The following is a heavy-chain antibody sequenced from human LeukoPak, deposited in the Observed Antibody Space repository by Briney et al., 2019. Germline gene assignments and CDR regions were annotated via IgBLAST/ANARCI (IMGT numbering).Heavy chain of an antibody. CDR3: ARDPDTAMVTPDY. CDR1: GYTFTSYA. Sequence: AASVKVSCKASGYTFTSYAMHWVRQAPGQRLEWMGWINAGNGNTKYSQKFQGRVTITRDTSASTAYMELSSLRSEDTAVYYCARDPDTAMVTPDYRGQGTLVTVSS. D-gene: IGHD5-18*01. V-gene: IGHV1-3*01. CDR2: INAGNGNT. J-gene: IGHJ4*02.